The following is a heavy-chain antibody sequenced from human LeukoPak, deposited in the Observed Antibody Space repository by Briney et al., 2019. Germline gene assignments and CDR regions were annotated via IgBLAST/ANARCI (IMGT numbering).Heavy chain of an antibody. J-gene: IGHJ4*02. CDR2: ISSDGSNT. Sequence: GGSLRLSCAVSGCTFNKYYMHWVRQAPGKGLVWVSRISSDGSNTNYADSVKGRFTISRDNAKNTLYLQMNSLRAEDTAVYYCIRVPYWGQGALVTVSS. CDR1: GCTFNKYY. V-gene: IGHV3-74*01. CDR3: IRVPY.